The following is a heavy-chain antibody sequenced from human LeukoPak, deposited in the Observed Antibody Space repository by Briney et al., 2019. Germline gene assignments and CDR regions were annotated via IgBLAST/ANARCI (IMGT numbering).Heavy chain of an antibody. J-gene: IGHJ6*03. CDR2: IYYSGST. Sequence: SETLSLTCTVSGGSISSYYWSWIRQPPGKGLERIGYIYYSGSTNYNPSLKSRVTISVDTSKNQFSLKLSSVTAADTAVYYCASVGTAAGAVYYYYMDVWGKGTTVTVSS. CDR1: GGSISSYY. D-gene: IGHD6-13*01. V-gene: IGHV4-59*01. CDR3: ASVGTAAGAVYYYYMDV.